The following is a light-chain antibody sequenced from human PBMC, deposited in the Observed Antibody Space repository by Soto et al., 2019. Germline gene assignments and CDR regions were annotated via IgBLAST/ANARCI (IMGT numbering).Light chain of an antibody. V-gene: IGLV2-14*01. Sequence: QPVLTQPASVSGSPGQSITISCTGTSSDVGGYNYVSWYQQHPGKAPKLIIFDVSNRPSGVSNRFSGSKSGNTASLTISGLQAEDEADYYCNSYTSGSTLVFGGGTKVTVL. J-gene: IGLJ2*01. CDR3: NSYTSGSTLV. CDR2: DVS. CDR1: SSDVGGYNY.